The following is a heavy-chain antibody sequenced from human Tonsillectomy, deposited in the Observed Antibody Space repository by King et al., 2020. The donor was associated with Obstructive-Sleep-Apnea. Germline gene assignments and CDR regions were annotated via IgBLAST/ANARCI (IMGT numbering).Heavy chain of an antibody. CDR3: ARGGVYDWLSPTRNWYFDL. V-gene: IGHV4-39*07. Sequence: LQLQESGPGLVKPSETLSLTCTVSGGSISSSSYYWGWIRQPPEKGLEWIGSIYHSGSTYYNPSLKSRLTMSVDTSKNQFSLKLGSVTAADTAVYHCARGGVYDWLSPTRNWYFDLWGGGTLVSVSS. J-gene: IGHJ2*01. CDR1: GGSISSSSYY. D-gene: IGHD3-9*01. CDR2: IYHSGST.